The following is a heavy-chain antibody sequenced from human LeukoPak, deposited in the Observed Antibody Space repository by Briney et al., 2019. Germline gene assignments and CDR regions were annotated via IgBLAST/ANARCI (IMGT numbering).Heavy chain of an antibody. CDR2: IYYSGST. Sequence: PSETLSLTCTVSVGSISSYYWSWIRQPPGKGREGIGYIYYSGSTNYNPSLKSRVTISVDTSKNQFSLKLSSVTAADTAVYYCARSYGSGRVNWFDPWGQGTLVTVSS. CDR3: ARSYGSGRVNWFDP. CDR1: VGSISSYY. V-gene: IGHV4-59*01. J-gene: IGHJ5*02. D-gene: IGHD3-10*01.